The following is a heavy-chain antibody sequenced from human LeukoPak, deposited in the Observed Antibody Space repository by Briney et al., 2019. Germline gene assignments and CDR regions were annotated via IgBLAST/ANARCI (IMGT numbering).Heavy chain of an antibody. CDR2: IYHSGST. D-gene: IGHD2-15*01. CDR1: GGSISSGGYS. J-gene: IGHJ3*02. Sequence: SETLSLTCAVSGGSISSGGYSWSWIRQPPGKGLEWIGYIYHSGSTYYNPSLKSRVTISVDRSKNQFSLKLSSVTAADTAVYYCARSPYCSGGSCLDDAFDIWGQGTMVTVSS. V-gene: IGHV4-30-2*01. CDR3: ARSPYCSGGSCLDDAFDI.